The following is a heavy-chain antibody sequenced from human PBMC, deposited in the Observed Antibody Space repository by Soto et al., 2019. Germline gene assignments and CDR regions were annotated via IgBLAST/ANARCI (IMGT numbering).Heavy chain of an antibody. J-gene: IGHJ4*02. D-gene: IGHD3-9*01. V-gene: IGHV3-23*01. Sequence: EVQLLESGGGLVQPGGSLRLSCAASGFTFSSYAMSWVRQAPGKGLEWVSAISGSGGSTYYADSVKGRFTISRDNSKNTLYLQMNSLRDEDTAVYYCAKDPSYYDILTGYFDYWGQGTLVTVSS. CDR3: AKDPSYYDILTGYFDY. CDR1: GFTFSSYA. CDR2: ISGSGGST.